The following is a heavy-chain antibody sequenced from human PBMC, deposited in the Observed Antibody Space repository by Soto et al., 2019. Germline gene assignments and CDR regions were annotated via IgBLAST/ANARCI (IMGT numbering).Heavy chain of an antibody. CDR3: ARDLGGFPDH. CDR1: GYSFTSYG. D-gene: IGHD5-12*01. Sequence: QVQLVQSGAEVKKPGASVKVSCKASGYSFTSYGISWVRQAPGQGLEWMGWISAYNGNRKYAQKCQGRVTITTHTPTSTAYLDLTSLRSDDTAVYYCARDLGGFPDHWGQGTLVTVSS. V-gene: IGHV1-18*01. J-gene: IGHJ4*02. CDR2: ISAYNGNR.